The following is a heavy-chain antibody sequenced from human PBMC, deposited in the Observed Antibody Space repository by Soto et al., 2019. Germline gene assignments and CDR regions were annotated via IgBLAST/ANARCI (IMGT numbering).Heavy chain of an antibody. CDR3: ARDRPYSSGWRVNNWFDP. J-gene: IGHJ5*02. CDR1: GVSISSGSYY. Sequence: PSETLSLTCTVSGVSISSGSYYWGWIRQPPGKGLEWIGSIFYSGTAYYNPSLKSRVTLSVDTSKNQFSLKLNSVTPEDTAVYYCARDRPYSSGWRVNNWFDPWGQGTLVTVSS. V-gene: IGHV4-39*02. CDR2: IFYSGTA. D-gene: IGHD6-19*01.